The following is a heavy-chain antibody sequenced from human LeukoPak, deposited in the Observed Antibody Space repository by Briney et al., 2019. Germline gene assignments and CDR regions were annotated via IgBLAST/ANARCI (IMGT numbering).Heavy chain of an antibody. J-gene: IGHJ6*02. V-gene: IGHV1-2*06. CDR2: INPNSGGT. CDR3: ASPAHDFWSGSPYYYYGMDV. D-gene: IGHD3-3*01. CDR1: GYTFTGYY. Sequence: ASVKVSCEASGYTFTGYYMHWVRQAPGQGLEWMGRINPNSGGTNYAQKFQGRVTMTRDTSISTAYMELSRLRSDDTAVYYCASPAHDFWSGSPYYYYGMDVWGQGTTVTVSS.